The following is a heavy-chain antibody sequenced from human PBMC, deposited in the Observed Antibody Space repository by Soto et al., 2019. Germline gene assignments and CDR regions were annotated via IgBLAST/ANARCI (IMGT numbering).Heavy chain of an antibody. Sequence: QVQLVQSGAEVKEPGASVKVSCKASGYIFTNYAVHWVRQAPGQRLEWMGWVSAASRYTKFSQKFQGRVSITRDTSANTAYMELSSLTGEDTAVYYCASGIGGNFGVDSWGQGTLVSVSS. CDR2: VSAASRYT. CDR3: ASGIGGNFGVDS. CDR1: GYIFTNYA. D-gene: IGHD2-21*02. V-gene: IGHV1-3*01. J-gene: IGHJ4*02.